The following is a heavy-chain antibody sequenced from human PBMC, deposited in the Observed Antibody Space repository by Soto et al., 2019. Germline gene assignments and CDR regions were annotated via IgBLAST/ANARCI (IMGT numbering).Heavy chain of an antibody. V-gene: IGHV3-9*01. CDR1: GFTFDDYA. D-gene: IGHD6-6*01. CDR3: AKVPGPGYSSSSPYDY. CDR2: ISWNSGSI. Sequence: EVQLVESGGGLVQPGRSLRLSCAASGFTFDDYAMHWVRQAPGKGLEWVSGISWNSGSIGYADSVKGRFTISRDNAKNSLYLQMNSLRAEDTALYYRAKVPGPGYSSSSPYDYWGQGTLVTVSS. J-gene: IGHJ4*02.